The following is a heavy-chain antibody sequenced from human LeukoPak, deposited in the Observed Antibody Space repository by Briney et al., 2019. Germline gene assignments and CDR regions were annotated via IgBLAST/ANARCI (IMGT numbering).Heavy chain of an antibody. CDR2: ITDGGGTT. CDR1: GFTFSNYA. V-gene: IGHV3-23*01. CDR3: AKSYRTFGSSGFYHFDY. Sequence: GGSLRLSCAASGFTFSNYAMTWVRQAPGKGLEWVSSITDGGGTTYYADFVKGRFTISRDNSKNTLYLQLSSLRADDTAVYFCAKSYRTFGSSGFYHFDYWGPGTLVTVSS. J-gene: IGHJ4*02. D-gene: IGHD3-22*01.